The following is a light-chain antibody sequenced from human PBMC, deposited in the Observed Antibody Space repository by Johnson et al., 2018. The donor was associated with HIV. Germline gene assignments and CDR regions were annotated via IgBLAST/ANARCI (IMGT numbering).Light chain of an antibody. V-gene: IGLV1-51*01. CDR3: GAWDSSLSVYV. CDR1: SSNIGNNY. Sequence: QAVLTQPPSVSAAPRQKVTISCSGSSSNIGNNYVSWYQQLPGTAPKLLIYDNSKRPSGIPDRFSGSKSGTSATLAITGLQTGDEADYYCGAWDSSLSVYVFGTGTQVTVL. CDR2: DNS. J-gene: IGLJ1*01.